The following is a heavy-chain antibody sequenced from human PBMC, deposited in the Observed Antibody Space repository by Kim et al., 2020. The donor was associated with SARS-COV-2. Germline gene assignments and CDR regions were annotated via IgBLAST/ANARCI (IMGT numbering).Heavy chain of an antibody. Sequence: GGSLRLSCAASGFTFSGYAMTWVRQAPGKGLEWVSTISGGGRGTYYADSVKGRFTISRDNSKNTLYLQMNSLRAEDTAVYYCAKRTKGDRTPDYWGQGTLVTVSS. CDR1: GFTFSGYA. J-gene: IGHJ4*02. CDR3: AKRTKGDRTPDY. V-gene: IGHV3-23*01. D-gene: IGHD2-2*01. CDR2: ISGGGRGT.